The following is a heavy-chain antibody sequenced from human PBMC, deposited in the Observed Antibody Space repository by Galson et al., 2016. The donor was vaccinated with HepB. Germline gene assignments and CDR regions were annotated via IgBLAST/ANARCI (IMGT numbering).Heavy chain of an antibody. J-gene: IGHJ5*02. Sequence: LRLSCAASGFTFSSYGMHWVRQAPGKGLGWVAVIWYDGSNKNYADSVKGRFTISRDNSKNTVYLQMNSLRAEDTAVYYCAREVGYSYVVTINWFDPWGQGTLVTVSS. CDR2: IWYDGSNK. D-gene: IGHD5-18*01. V-gene: IGHV3-33*01. CDR3: AREVGYSYVVTINWFDP. CDR1: GFTFSSYG.